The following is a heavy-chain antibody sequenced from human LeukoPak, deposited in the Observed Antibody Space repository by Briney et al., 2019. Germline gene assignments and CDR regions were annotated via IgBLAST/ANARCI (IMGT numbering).Heavy chain of an antibody. CDR2: INPNSGGT. Sequence: ASVKVSCKASGYTFTGYYMHWVRQAPGQGLEWMGWINPNSGGTNYAQKFQGRVTMTRDTSISTAYMELSRLRSDDTAVYYCARAETYYYDSSGPKDYWGQGTLVTVSS. CDR1: GYTFTGYY. V-gene: IGHV1-2*02. J-gene: IGHJ4*02. D-gene: IGHD3-22*01. CDR3: ARAETYYYDSSGPKDY.